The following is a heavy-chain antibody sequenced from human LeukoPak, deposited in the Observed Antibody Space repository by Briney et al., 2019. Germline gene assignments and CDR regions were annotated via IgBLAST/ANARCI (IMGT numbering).Heavy chain of an antibody. CDR2: ISSSSSYI. D-gene: IGHD3-22*01. CDR3: ARERTMIGLFGAFDI. Sequence: GGSLRLSCAASGFTFSSYSMNWVRQAPGKGLEWVSCISSSSSYIYYADSVKGRFTTSRDNAKNSLYLQMNSLRAEDTAVYYCARERTMIGLFGAFDIWGQGTMVTVSS. CDR1: GFTFSSYS. V-gene: IGHV3-21*01. J-gene: IGHJ3*02.